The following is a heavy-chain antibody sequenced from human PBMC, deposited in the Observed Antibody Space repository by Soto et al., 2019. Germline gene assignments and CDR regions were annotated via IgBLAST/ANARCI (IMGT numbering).Heavy chain of an antibody. V-gene: IGHV3-21*01. Sequence: EVQLVESGGGLIKPGGSLRLSCAASGFTFSSYSMNWVRQAPGKGLEWVSSISSSSSYIYYADSVKGRFTISRDNAKNSLYLQMNSLRAEDTAVYYCARDEPMRYSSSWYYYYGMDVWGQGTTVTVSS. CDR1: GFTFSSYS. CDR3: ARDEPMRYSSSWYYYYGMDV. J-gene: IGHJ6*02. CDR2: ISSSSSYI. D-gene: IGHD6-13*01.